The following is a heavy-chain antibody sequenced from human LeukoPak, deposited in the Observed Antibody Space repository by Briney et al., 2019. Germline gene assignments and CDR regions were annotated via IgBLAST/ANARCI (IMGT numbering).Heavy chain of an antibody. CDR1: GFTFSSYA. D-gene: IGHD3-16*01. CDR3: AKLGTRGFYFDY. V-gene: IGHV3-23*01. Sequence: GGSLRLSCAASGFTFSSYAMSWVRQAPGKGLEWVSTISGSGGSTYYADSVKGRSTISRDNSKNTLYLQMNSLRAEDTAVYYCAKLGTRGFYFDYWGQGTLVTVSS. J-gene: IGHJ4*02. CDR2: ISGSGGST.